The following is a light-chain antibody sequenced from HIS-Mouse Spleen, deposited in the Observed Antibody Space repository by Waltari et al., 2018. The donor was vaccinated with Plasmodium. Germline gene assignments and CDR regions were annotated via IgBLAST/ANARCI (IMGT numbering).Light chain of an antibody. CDR1: QAINNC. CDR2: DAS. V-gene: IGKV1-33*01. J-gene: IGKJ3*01. CDR3: QQYDNLPPLFT. Sequence: DIQMTQSPSSLSASVGDRVTITCQASQAINNCLNWYQQKPGKAPKLLIYDASNLETGVPSRFSGSGSGTDFTFTISSLQPEDIATYYCQQYDNLPPLFTFGPGTKVDIK.